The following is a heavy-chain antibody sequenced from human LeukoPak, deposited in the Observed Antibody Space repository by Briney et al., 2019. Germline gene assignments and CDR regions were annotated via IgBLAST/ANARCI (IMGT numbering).Heavy chain of an antibody. CDR3: AKDGPNSWFGEAT. J-gene: IGHJ5*02. Sequence: TGGSLRLSCAASGFTFTSYAMHWARQAPGKGLEWVAVIWFDGSKKYSADSVKGRFTISRDNSKNTLYLQMNSLRAEDTAVYYCAKDGPNSWFGEATWGQGTLVTVSS. D-gene: IGHD3-10*01. V-gene: IGHV3-30*02. CDR2: IWFDGSKK. CDR1: GFTFTSYA.